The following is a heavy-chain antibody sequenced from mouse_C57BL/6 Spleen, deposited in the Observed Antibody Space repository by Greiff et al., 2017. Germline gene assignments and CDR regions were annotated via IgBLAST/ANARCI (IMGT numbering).Heavy chain of an antibody. CDR3: ARKSWDY. CDR2: IFPGSGST. CDR1: GYTFTSYW. V-gene: IGHV1-56*01. J-gene: IGHJ2*01. Sequence: QVQLQQSGPELVRPGASVKISCKAPGYTFTSYWMQWVRQRPGQGLEWIGEIFPGSGSTYYNEKFKGKATLTVDTSSSTAYMQLSSLTSEDSAVFFCARKSWDYWGQGTTLTVSS.